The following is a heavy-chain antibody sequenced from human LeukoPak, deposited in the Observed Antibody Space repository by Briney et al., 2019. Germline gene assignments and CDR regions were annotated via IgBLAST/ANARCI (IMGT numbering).Heavy chain of an antibody. CDR3: ARAYSSSSLVFDY. CDR2: IIPIFGTA. J-gene: IGHJ4*02. V-gene: IGHV1-69*05. Sequence: SVKVSCKASGGTFSSYAISWVRQAPGQGLEWMGRIIPIFGTANYAQKFQGRVTITTDESTSTAYMELSSLRSEDTAVYYCARAYSSSSLVFDYWGQGTLVTVSS. D-gene: IGHD6-6*01. CDR1: GGTFSSYA.